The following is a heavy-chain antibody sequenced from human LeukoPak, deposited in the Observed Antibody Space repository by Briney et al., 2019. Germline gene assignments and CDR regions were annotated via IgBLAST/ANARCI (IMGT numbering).Heavy chain of an antibody. V-gene: IGHV3-48*03. J-gene: IGHJ4*02. CDR3: ARSGGPVFSVGYSGSSPGLLHY. CDR1: GFTFSSYE. Sequence: PGGSLRLSCAASGFTFSSYEMNWVRQAPGKGLEWVSYISSSGSTIYYVDSVKGRFTISRDNAKNSLYLQMNSLRAEDTAVYYCARSGGPVFSVGYSGSSPGLLHYWGQGTLVTVSS. CDR2: ISSSGSTI. D-gene: IGHD1-26*01.